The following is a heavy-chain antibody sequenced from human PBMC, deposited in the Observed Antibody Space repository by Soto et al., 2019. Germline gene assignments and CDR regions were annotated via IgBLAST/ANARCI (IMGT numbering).Heavy chain of an antibody. J-gene: IGHJ4*02. CDR3: ASRDPGTSVDY. CDR1: GLSFTRNNW. Sequence: PSEILSLTSAFAGLSFTRNNWWTWVRQPPGQGLEWIGEIYRTGSTNYNPSLKSRVTISLDKSENQFSLKVTSLTAADTAVYYCASRDPGTSVDYWGQGTLVTV. V-gene: IGHV4-4*02. D-gene: IGHD1-7*01. CDR2: IYRTGST.